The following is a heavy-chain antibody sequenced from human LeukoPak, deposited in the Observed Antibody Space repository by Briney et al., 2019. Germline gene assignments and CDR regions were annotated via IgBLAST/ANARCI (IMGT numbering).Heavy chain of an antibody. V-gene: IGHV3-30-3*01. CDR2: ISYDGSNK. D-gene: IGHD2-15*01. CDR3: ARDRIVVVVAAMYYYYGMDV. J-gene: IGHJ6*02. Sequence: GGSLRLSCVASGFTFSSYAMHWVRQAPGKGLEWVAVISYDGSNKYYADSVKGRFTISRDNSKNTLYLQMNSLRAEDTAVYYCARDRIVVVVAAMYYYYGMDVWGQGTTVTVSS. CDR1: GFTFSSYA.